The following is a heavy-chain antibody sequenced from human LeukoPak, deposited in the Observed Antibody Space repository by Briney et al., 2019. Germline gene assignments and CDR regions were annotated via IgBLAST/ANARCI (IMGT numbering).Heavy chain of an antibody. D-gene: IGHD2-2*01. CDR2: MNPNSGNT. J-gene: IGHJ5*02. V-gene: IGHV1-8*01. CDR1: GYTFTSYD. Sequence: ASVKVSCKASGYTFTSYDINWVRQATGQGLEWMGWMNPNSGNTGYAQKFQGRVTMTRNTSMSTAYMELSSLRSEDTAVYYCARAPPARRYCSSTSCYPNRFDPWGQGTLVTVSS. CDR3: ARAPPARRYCSSTSCYPNRFDP.